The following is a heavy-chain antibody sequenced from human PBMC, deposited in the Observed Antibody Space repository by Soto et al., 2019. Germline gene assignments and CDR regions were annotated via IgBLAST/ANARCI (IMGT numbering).Heavy chain of an antibody. D-gene: IGHD6-19*01. Sequence: SVKVSCKASGGTFSSYAISWVRQAPGQGLEWMGGIIPIFGTANYAQKFQGRVTITADESTSTAYMELSSLRSEDTAVYYCARRGFIAVAGLYYFDYWGQGTLVTVSS. V-gene: IGHV1-69*13. CDR2: IIPIFGTA. CDR1: GGTFSSYA. CDR3: ARRGFIAVAGLYYFDY. J-gene: IGHJ4*02.